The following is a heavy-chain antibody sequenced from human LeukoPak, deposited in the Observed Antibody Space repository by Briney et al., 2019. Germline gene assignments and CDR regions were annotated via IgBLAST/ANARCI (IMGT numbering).Heavy chain of an antibody. CDR3: AKEAVRKFDFDY. CDR1: GFILSNYA. V-gene: IGHV3-23*01. CDR2: ISAGGGGS. Sequence: PGGSLRLSCAASGFILSNYAMSWVRQAPGEGLEWVSSISAGGGGSYYADSVKGRFTISRDNSKNTLYLQMNSLRAEDTAVYYCAKEAVRKFDFDYWGQGTLVTVSS. D-gene: IGHD1-14*01. J-gene: IGHJ4*02.